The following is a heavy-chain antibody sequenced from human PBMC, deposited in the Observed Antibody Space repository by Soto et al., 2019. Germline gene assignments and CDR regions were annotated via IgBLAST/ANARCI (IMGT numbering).Heavy chain of an antibody. J-gene: IGHJ4*02. CDR1: GGSISSSSYY. D-gene: IGHD6-6*01. CDR3: ARLTPTYSSSSDGDY. Sequence: SETLSLTCTVSGGSISSSSYYWGWIRQPPGKGLEWIGSIYYSGSTYYNPSLKSRVTISVDTSKNQFSLKLSSVTAADTAVYYCARLTPTYSSSSDGDYWGQGTLVTVSS. CDR2: IYYSGST. V-gene: IGHV4-39*01.